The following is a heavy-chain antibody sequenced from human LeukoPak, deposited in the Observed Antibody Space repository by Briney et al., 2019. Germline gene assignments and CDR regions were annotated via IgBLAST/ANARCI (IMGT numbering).Heavy chain of an antibody. Sequence: SETLSLTCTVSGGSISSSSYYWGWIRQPPGKGLEWIGSIYYSGSTYYNPSLKSRVTISVDTSKNQFSLKLSSVTAADTAVYYCARDKAPGYYPFDYWGQGTLVTVSS. CDR2: IYYSGST. J-gene: IGHJ4*02. D-gene: IGHD1-26*01. CDR3: ARDKAPGYYPFDY. CDR1: GGSISSSSYY. V-gene: IGHV4-39*07.